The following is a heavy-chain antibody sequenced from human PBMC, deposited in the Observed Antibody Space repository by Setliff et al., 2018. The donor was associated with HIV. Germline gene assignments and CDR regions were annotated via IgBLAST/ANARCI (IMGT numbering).Heavy chain of an antibody. CDR2: IYSTGST. CDR1: GASITSHY. Sequence: SETLSLTCTVSGASITSHYWSWIRQSPGRELEWIGYIYSTGSTNYNPPLQSRVSISMDASKNKFSLKVTSVASADTAVHYCAKGAGFYGDYTFDYWGQGNLGTVS. V-gene: IGHV4-59*11. CDR3: AKGAGFYGDYTFDY. D-gene: IGHD4-17*01. J-gene: IGHJ4*02.